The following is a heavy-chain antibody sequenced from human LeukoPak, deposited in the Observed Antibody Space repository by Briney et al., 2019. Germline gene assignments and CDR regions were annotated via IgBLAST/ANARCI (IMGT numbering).Heavy chain of an antibody. Sequence: PGGSLRLSCAASGFTFSSYSMNWVRQAPGKGLEWVSSISSSSSYIYYADSVKGRFTISRDNAKNSLYLQMNSLRAEDTAVYYCARVGGYCSGGSCYFHYWGQGTLVTVSS. D-gene: IGHD2-15*01. CDR2: ISSSSSYI. V-gene: IGHV3-21*01. CDR1: GFTFSSYS. J-gene: IGHJ4*02. CDR3: ARVGGYCSGGSCYFHY.